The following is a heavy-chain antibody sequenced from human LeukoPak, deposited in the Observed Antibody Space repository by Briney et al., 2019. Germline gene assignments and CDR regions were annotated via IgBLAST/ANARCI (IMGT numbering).Heavy chain of an antibody. J-gene: IGHJ4*02. CDR3: ARVAVPGTYDY. V-gene: IGHV3-48*04. Sequence: PGGSLRLSCAASGVTFSNYSMNWVRQAPGKGLEWVSYISSSSSTMYYPDSVRGRFTISRDNAKNSLYLQMNSLRAEDTAVYYCARVAVPGTYDYWGQGTLVTVSS. CDR2: ISSSSSTM. CDR1: GVTFSNYS. D-gene: IGHD6-19*01.